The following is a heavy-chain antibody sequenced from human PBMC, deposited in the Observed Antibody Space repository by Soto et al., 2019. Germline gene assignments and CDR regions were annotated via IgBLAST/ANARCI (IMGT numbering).Heavy chain of an antibody. Sequence: VQLAESGGGLAQPGGSLRLSCAASGFTLSGYAMDWFRKAPGRGREYVSGISSNGVGTYYANSVQGRFTISRDNSKNTVYLQMGSLRPEDMAVYYCARRARPDFYYMDVWGKGTTVTVSS. CDR3: ARRARPDFYYMDV. CDR1: GFTLSGYA. V-gene: IGHV3-64*01. D-gene: IGHD6-6*01. J-gene: IGHJ6*03. CDR2: ISSNGVGT.